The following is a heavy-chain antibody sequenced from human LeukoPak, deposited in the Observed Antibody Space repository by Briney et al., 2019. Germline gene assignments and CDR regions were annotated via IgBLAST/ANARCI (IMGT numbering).Heavy chain of an antibody. CDR3: ATRYNYNWGFDY. J-gene: IGHJ4*02. CDR1: GYTFSTYA. V-gene: IGHV1-3*01. D-gene: IGHD5-18*01. Sequence: ASVKVSCKASGYTFSTYAMHWVRQAPGQRLEWMGWINAGNGNTKYSQKFQGRVILTSDTSASTAYMEVSSLRSEDTAVYYCATRYNYNWGFDYWGQGTLVTVSS. CDR2: INAGNGNT.